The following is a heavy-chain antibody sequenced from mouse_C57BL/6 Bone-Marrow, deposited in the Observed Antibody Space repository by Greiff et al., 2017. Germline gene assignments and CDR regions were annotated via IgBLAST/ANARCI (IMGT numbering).Heavy chain of an antibody. D-gene: IGHD2-4*01. Sequence: VQLQQSGPGLVKPSQSLSLTCSVTGYSITSGYYWNWIRQFPGNKLEWMGYISYDGSNNYNPSLKNRISINRDTSKNQFFLKLNSVTTEDTATYYCARDRDYDYIYAMDYWGQGTSVTVSS. CDR1: GYSITSGYY. CDR2: ISYDGSN. J-gene: IGHJ4*01. V-gene: IGHV3-6*01. CDR3: ARDRDYDYIYAMDY.